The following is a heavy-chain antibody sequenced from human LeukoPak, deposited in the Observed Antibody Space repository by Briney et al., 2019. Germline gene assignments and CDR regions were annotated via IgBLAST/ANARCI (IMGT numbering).Heavy chain of an antibody. D-gene: IGHD2-21*02. Sequence: ASVKVSCKASGYTFTSYGISRVRQAPGQGLEWMGWISAYNGNTNYAQKLQGRVTMTTDTSTSTAYMELRSLRSDDTAVYYCAREAAGDLYFDYWGQGTLVTVSS. CDR1: GYTFTSYG. V-gene: IGHV1-18*01. J-gene: IGHJ4*02. CDR3: AREAAGDLYFDY. CDR2: ISAYNGNT.